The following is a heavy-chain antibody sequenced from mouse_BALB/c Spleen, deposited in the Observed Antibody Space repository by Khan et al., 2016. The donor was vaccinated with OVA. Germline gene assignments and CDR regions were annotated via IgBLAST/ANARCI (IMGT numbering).Heavy chain of an antibody. CDR2: INPSNAYT. CDR1: GYTFTSYS. CDR3: ARDFQYYGIRRALDY. V-gene: IGHV1-4*01. J-gene: IGHJ4*01. D-gene: IGHD1-1*01. Sequence: QVQLQQSGAELARPGASVKMSCKASGYTFTSYSMHWIKQRPGQGLEWIGNINPSNAYTNYNQKFKDKATLTADKSSSTAYMQLSSLTSEDSAVYYCARDFQYYGIRRALDYWGQGTSVTVSS.